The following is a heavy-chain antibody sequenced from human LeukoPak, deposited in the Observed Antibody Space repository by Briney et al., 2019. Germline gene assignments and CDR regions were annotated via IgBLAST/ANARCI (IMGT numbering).Heavy chain of an antibody. V-gene: IGHV1-18*01. D-gene: IGHD6-13*01. CDR2: ISAYDGDT. Sequence: ASVKVSCKTSGYTFSSQGISWVRQAPGQGLEWMGWISAYDGDTNYAQKLQGRITMTTDTSTSTAYVELRSLRSDDTAVYYCARDSAGIASAGTGDAFDIWGQGTMVTVSS. J-gene: IGHJ3*02. CDR1: GYTFSSQG. CDR3: ARDSAGIASAGTGDAFDI.